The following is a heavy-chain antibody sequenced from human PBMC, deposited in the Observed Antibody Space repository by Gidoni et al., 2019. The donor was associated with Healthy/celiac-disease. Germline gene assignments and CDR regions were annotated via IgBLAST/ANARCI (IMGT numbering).Heavy chain of an antibody. D-gene: IGHD3-22*01. CDR1: GFSLRSYA. V-gene: IGHV3-23*01. Sequence: VHLLESGGGLVQPGGSLRLSCAAPGFSLRSYAMSWVRQAPGKGLEWVSAISGSGGRKYDEDSVKGRFTISRDNSKNTLYMQMNSLRAEDTAVYYWAKGAMIVVVITFDYWGQGTLVTVSS. J-gene: IGHJ4*02. CDR3: AKGAMIVVVITFDY. CDR2: ISGSGGRK.